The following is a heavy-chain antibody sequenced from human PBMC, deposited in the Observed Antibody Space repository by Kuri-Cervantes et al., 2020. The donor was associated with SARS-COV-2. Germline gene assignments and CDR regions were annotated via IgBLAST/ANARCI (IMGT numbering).Heavy chain of an antibody. J-gene: IGHJ4*02. CDR2: ISNSGGST. Sequence: GGSLRLSCAASGFTFSSYAMRWVRQAPGKGLEWVSTISNSGGSTYYADSVKGRFTISRENSKNTLYLQMNSLRADDTAVYYCAKSMSIAAPASDYWGQGTLVTVSS. V-gene: IGHV3-23*01. CDR1: GFTFSSYA. CDR3: AKSMSIAAPASDY. D-gene: IGHD6-13*01.